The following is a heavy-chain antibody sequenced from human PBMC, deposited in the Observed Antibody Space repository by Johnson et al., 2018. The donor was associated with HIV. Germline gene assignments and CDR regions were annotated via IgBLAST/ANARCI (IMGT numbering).Heavy chain of an antibody. CDR1: GFTFSNAW. CDR3: TGGRDLRAFDI. Sequence: VQLVESGGALVKPGGSLRLSCVASGFTFSNAWLSWVRQAAGEGLEWVGRIKSETDGGTTDYAAPVKGRFTISRDDSKSIAFLQMDSLKTEDTAMYYCTGGRDLRAFDIWGQGTMVTVSS. CDR2: IKSETDGGTT. D-gene: IGHD3-16*01. J-gene: IGHJ3*02. V-gene: IGHV3-15*02.